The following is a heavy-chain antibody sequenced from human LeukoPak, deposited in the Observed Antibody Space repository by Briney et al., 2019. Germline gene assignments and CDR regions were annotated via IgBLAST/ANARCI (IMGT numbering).Heavy chain of an antibody. CDR3: ARERDYYGNKFYYYTDV. D-gene: IGHD3-10*01. Sequence: GGSLRLSCGGSGFTFSNYWMSWVRQTPGKGPEWVANIKEDGSDKYYVDSVKGRFIIARDNAQNSVYLQMNSLRAEDTAVYYCARERDYYGNKFYYYTDVWGKGTTVTVSS. CDR2: IKEDGSDK. V-gene: IGHV3-7*01. CDR1: GFTFSNYW. J-gene: IGHJ6*03.